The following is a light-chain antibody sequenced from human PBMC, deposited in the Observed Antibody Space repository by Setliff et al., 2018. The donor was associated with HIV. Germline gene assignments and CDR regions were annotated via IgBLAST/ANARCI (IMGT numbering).Light chain of an antibody. CDR2: SNS. V-gene: IGLV1-40*01. Sequence: QSALTPPPSGSGAPGQRVTISCTGSSCNIGVGYDVHWYQHLPGTAPKLLISSNSNRPSGVPDRFSGSKSGTSASLAITGLQAEDEAYYYCQSYDSSLSGFVFGTGTKVTVL. J-gene: IGLJ1*01. CDR1: SCNIGVGYD. CDR3: QSYDSSLSGFV.